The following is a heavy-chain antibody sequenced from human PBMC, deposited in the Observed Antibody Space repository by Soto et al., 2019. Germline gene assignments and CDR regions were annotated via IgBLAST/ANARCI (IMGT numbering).Heavy chain of an antibody. Sequence: EVQLLESGGGLVQPGGSLRLSCAASGFTFSDYAMSWVRQAPGKGLQWVSAISGSGGNTYYVDSVKGPFTISRDNSKNTLYLPKSSPRAEDPALYYRAKALTGVGGFEKWGHGTMVTVSS. CDR2: ISGSGGNT. J-gene: IGHJ3*01. CDR1: GFTFSDYA. V-gene: IGHV3-23*01. D-gene: IGHD2-15*01. CDR3: AKALTGVGGFEK.